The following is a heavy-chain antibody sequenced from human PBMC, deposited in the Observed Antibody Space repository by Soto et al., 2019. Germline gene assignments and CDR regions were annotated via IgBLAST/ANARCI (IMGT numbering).Heavy chain of an antibody. J-gene: IGHJ6*02. V-gene: IGHV3-53*01. CDR2: IYSGGST. CDR1: GFTVSSNY. D-gene: IGHD3-10*01. Sequence: QAGGSLRLSCAASGFTVSSNYMGWVRQAPGKGLEWVSVIYSGGSTYYADSVKGRFTISRDNSKNTLYLQMNSLRAEDTAVYYCARDRYGSGSYYYYYGMDVWGQGTTVTVSS. CDR3: ARDRYGSGSYYYYYGMDV.